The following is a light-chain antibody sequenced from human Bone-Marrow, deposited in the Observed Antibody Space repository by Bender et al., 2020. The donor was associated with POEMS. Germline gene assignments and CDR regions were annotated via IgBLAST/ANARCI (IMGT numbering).Light chain of an antibody. CDR3: SSYTGSSPV. CDR2: DVT. CDR1: SSDIGAYNL. J-gene: IGLJ3*02. Sequence: QSALTQPASVSGSPGQSITISCTGTSSDIGAYNLVSWYQRHPGKGPKLLIYDVTKRPSGVSNRFSGSKSGNTASLTISGLQAEDEAHYYCSSYTGSSPVFGGGTKLTVL. V-gene: IGLV2-14*02.